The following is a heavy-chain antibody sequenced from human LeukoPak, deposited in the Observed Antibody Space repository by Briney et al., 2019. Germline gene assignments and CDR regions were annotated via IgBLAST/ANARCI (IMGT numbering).Heavy chain of an antibody. V-gene: IGHV1-2*02. J-gene: IGHJ4*02. CDR1: GGTFSSYA. Sequence: ASVKVSCKASGGTFSSYAISWVRQAPGQGLEWMGWINPNSGGTNFAQRFQGRVTLTWDTSLSTAYMELSRLRSDDTALYYCARVLSDSTGYFYPYWGQGTLVTVSS. CDR3: ARVLSDSTGYFYPY. CDR2: INPNSGGT. D-gene: IGHD3-9*01.